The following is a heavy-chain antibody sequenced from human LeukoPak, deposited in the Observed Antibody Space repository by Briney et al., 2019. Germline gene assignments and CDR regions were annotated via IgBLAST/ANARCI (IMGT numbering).Heavy chain of an antibody. V-gene: IGHV1-18*01. J-gene: IGHJ4*02. CDR2: ISAYNGNT. CDR1: GYTFTSYG. CDR3: ARVRREVVLRYSPGHFPFDY. D-gene: IGHD3-9*01. Sequence: ASVKVSCKASGYTFTSYGISWVRQAPGQGLEWMGWISAYNGNTNYAQKLQGRVTMTRDTSTSTVYMELSSLRSEDTAVYYCARVRREVVLRYSPGHFPFDYWGQGTLVTVSS.